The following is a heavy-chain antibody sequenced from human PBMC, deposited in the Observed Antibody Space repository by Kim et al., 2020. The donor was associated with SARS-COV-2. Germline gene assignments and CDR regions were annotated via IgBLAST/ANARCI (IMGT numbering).Heavy chain of an antibody. Sequence: SETLSLTCTVSGGSISSYYWSWIRQPPGKGLEWIGYIYYSGSTNYNPSLKSRVTISVDTSKNQFSLKLSSVTAADTAVYYCAREGLGVIPDAFDIWGQGTMVPVSS. CDR2: IYYSGST. J-gene: IGHJ3*02. CDR1: GGSISSYY. CDR3: AREGLGVIPDAFDI. D-gene: IGHD3-22*01. V-gene: IGHV4-59*01.